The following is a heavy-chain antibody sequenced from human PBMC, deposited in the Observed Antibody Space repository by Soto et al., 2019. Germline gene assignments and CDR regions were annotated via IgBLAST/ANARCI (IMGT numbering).Heavy chain of an antibody. D-gene: IGHD3-22*01. CDR3: ARTGYYYDSSGGFDY. J-gene: IGHJ4*02. V-gene: IGHV4-59*01. CDR1: GGSISSYY. Sequence: LSLTCTVSGGSISSYYWSWIRQPPGKGLEWIGNIYYSGSTNYNPSLKSRVTISVDTSKNQFSLKLSSVTAADTAVYYCARTGYYYDSSGGFDYWGQGTLVTVSS. CDR2: IYYSGST.